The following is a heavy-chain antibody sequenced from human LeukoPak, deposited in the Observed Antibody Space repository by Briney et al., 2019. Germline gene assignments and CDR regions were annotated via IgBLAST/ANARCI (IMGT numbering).Heavy chain of an antibody. Sequence: ASVKVSCKASGYTFTSYYMHWVRQAPGQGLEWMGIINPSGGSTSYAQKFQGRVTMTRDTSISTAYMGLSRLRSDDTAVYYCARGSSWYGDYYYGMDVWGQGTTVTVSS. CDR3: ARGSSWYGDYYYGMDV. CDR2: INPSGGST. D-gene: IGHD6-13*01. V-gene: IGHV1-46*01. J-gene: IGHJ6*02. CDR1: GYTFTSYY.